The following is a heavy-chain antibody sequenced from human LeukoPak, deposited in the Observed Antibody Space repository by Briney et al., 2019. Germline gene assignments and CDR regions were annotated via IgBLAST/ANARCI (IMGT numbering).Heavy chain of an antibody. J-gene: IGHJ4*02. V-gene: IGHV3-48*03. D-gene: IGHD1-26*01. CDR1: GFTFSSYE. Sequence: GGSLRLFCAASGFTFSSYEMNWVRQAPGKGLEWVSYISSSGSTIYYADSVKGRFTISRDNAKNSLYLQMNSLRAEDTAVYYCARGGSYSPWGYWGQGTLVTVSS. CDR2: ISSSGSTI. CDR3: ARGGSYSPWGY.